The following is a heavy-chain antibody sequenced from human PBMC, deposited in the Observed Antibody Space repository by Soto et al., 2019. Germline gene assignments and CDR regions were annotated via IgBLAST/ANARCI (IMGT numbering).Heavy chain of an antibody. Sequence: SETLSLTCTVSDDSISSYYWSWIRQPPGKGLEWIGYIYYSGSTNYNPSLKSRVTISVDTSKNQFSLKLSSVTAADTAVYYCARRYGPGFDYWGQGTLVTVSS. J-gene: IGHJ4*02. V-gene: IGHV4-59*08. CDR3: ARRYGPGFDY. D-gene: IGHD4-17*01. CDR2: IYYSGST. CDR1: DDSISSYY.